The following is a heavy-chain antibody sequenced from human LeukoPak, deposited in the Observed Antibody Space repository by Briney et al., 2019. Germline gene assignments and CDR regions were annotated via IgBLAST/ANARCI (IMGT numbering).Heavy chain of an antibody. V-gene: IGHV3-30*18. CDR3: AKGIAYCGGDCYYDY. CDR1: GFTFSSYG. CDR2: ISYDGSNK. Sequence: PGGSLRLSCAASGFTFSSYGMHWVRQAPGKGLEWVAVISYDGSNKYYADSVKGRFTISRDNSKNTLYLLMNSLRAEDTAVYYCAKGIAYCGGDCYYDYWGQGTLVTVSS. J-gene: IGHJ4*02. D-gene: IGHD2-21*02.